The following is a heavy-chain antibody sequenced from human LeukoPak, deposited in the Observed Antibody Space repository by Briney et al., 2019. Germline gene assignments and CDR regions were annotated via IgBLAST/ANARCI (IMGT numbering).Heavy chain of an antibody. CDR1: GFSFSSYE. Sequence: GGSLRLSCAASGFSFSSYEMNWVRQAPGKGLEWVSYIGSSGSTVYYADSVKGRFTTSRDNAKNSLYLQMNSLRDEDTAVYYCARDTPLYADSPDAFDIWGQGTMVTVSS. CDR2: IGSSGSTV. V-gene: IGHV3-48*03. CDR3: ARDTPLYADSPDAFDI. J-gene: IGHJ3*02. D-gene: IGHD2/OR15-2a*01.